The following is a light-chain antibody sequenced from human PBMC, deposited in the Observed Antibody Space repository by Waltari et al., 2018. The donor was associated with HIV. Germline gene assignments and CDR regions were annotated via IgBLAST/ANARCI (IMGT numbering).Light chain of an antibody. V-gene: IGKV3-11*01. CDR1: QSVSSY. CDR3: QQRRNWPKT. Sequence: EIVLTQSPATLSLSPGERATLSCRASQSVSSYLAWYQQKPGQAPRLLIYDASNRATGIPARFSGSGSGTDFTLTISSLDSEDVAVYYCQQRRNWPKTFGQGTKVEIK. J-gene: IGKJ1*01. CDR2: DAS.